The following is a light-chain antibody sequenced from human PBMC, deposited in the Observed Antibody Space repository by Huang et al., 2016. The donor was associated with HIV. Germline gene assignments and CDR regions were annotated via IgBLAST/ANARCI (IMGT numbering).Light chain of an antibody. Sequence: DIQMTQSPSSLSASLGDKVTITCQASLDINNFLNWYQQKPGKAPKLLISDASDLETGVPSRFSGSRSGTDFTLTVSSLQAEDIGTYYCQQYDTFPLTFGQGTNVEI. J-gene: IGKJ1*01. CDR2: DAS. CDR3: QQYDTFPLT. V-gene: IGKV1-33*01. CDR1: LDINNF.